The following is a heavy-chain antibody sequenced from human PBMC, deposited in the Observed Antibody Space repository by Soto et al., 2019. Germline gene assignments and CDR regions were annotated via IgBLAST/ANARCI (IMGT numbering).Heavy chain of an antibody. CDR3: VSRAGTNNYADMDV. CDR1: GGTFSTYA. D-gene: IGHD1-1*01. Sequence: QVQLVQSGAEVKKPGSSVKVSCKASGGTFSTYAISWVRQAPGQGLEWMGGVIPILGTTNNAQKFQGRVTITADESTSTAYTELPSLTSEGTAVYYCVSRAGTNNYADMDVCGQGTTVTVSS. CDR2: VIPILGTT. J-gene: IGHJ6*02. V-gene: IGHV1-69*12.